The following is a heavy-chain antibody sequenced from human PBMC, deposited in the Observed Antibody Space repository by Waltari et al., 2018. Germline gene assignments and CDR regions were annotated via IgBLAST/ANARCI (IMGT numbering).Heavy chain of an antibody. J-gene: IGHJ4*02. CDR2: IRYDGSNK. D-gene: IGHD5-12*01. CDR3: AGLYSGYDYVLDY. V-gene: IGHV3-30*02. CDR1: GFPSSAYG. Sequence: QVQLVESGGGVVQPGGSLRPSFEASGFPSSAYGITWFRRAPGKGLEWGAFIRYDGSNKYYADSVKGRFTISRDNSRNTLYLQMNSLRAEDTAVYYCAGLYSGYDYVLDYWGQGTLVTVSS.